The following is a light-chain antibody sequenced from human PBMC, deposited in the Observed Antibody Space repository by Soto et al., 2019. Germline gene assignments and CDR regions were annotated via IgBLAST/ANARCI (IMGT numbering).Light chain of an antibody. CDR2: DAS. CDR3: QQYGSSPRT. Sequence: EIVLTQSPAALSLSTGERATLSCRASQSVSTYLAWFQQKPGQAPRLLIYDASNRATGIPARFSGSGSGTDFTLTIRRLEPEDFAVYYCQQYGSSPRTFGQGTKVDIK. V-gene: IGKV3-11*01. J-gene: IGKJ1*01. CDR1: QSVSTY.